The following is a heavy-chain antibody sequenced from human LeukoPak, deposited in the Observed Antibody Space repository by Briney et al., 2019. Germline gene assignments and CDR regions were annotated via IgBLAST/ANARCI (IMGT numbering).Heavy chain of an antibody. CDR1: GYTFTNYH. D-gene: IGHD3-3*01. V-gene: IGHV1-46*01. J-gene: IGHJ3*02. CDR3: AKDTIFGVVIIPEGDAFDI. Sequence: GASVKVSCKASGYTFTNYHLHWVRQAPGQGLEWMGIINPSGGSTSYAQKFQDRVTMTRDTSTSTVYMELNSLRSEDTAVYYCAKDTIFGVVIIPEGDAFDIWGQGTMVTVSS. CDR2: INPSGGST.